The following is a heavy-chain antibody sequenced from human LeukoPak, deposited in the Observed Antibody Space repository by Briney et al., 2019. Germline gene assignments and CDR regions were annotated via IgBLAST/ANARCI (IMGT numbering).Heavy chain of an antibody. CDR1: GFTFSDYY. D-gene: IGHD3-3*01. J-gene: IGHJ4*02. CDR3: AREYRFLEWLFQYYFDY. CDR2: ISSSGSTI. Sequence: GGSLRLSCAASGFTFSDYYMSWIRQAPGKGLEWVSYISSSGSTIYYADSVKGRFTISRDNAKNSLYLQMNSLRAEDTAVYYCAREYRFLEWLFQYYFDYWGQGTLVTVSS. V-gene: IGHV3-11*04.